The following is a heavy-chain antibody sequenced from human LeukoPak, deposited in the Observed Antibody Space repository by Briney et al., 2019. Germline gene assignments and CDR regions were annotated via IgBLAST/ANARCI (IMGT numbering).Heavy chain of an antibody. V-gene: IGHV3-33*06. CDR3: AKPGSSSTFDY. CDR1: GFTFSSYG. CDR2: IWYDGSNK. J-gene: IGHJ4*02. Sequence: GRSLRLSCAASGFTFSSYGMHRVRQAPGKGLEWVAVIWYDGSNKYYADSVKGRFTISRDNSKNTLYLQMNSLRAEDTAVYYCAKPGSSSTFDYWGQGTLVTVSS. D-gene: IGHD6-6*01.